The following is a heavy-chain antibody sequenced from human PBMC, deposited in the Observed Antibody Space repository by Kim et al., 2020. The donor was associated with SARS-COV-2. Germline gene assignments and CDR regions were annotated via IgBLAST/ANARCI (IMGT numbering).Heavy chain of an antibody. Sequence: DGETIYAQKFRGRVTMTEDTSTDTAYMELSSLRSEDTAVYYCATDPGMDYWGQGTLVTVSS. V-gene: IGHV1-24*01. J-gene: IGHJ4*02. CDR2: DGET. D-gene: IGHD2-2*03. CDR3: ATDPGMDY.